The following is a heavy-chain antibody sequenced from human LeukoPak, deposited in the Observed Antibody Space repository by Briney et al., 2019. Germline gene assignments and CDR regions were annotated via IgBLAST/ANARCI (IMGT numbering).Heavy chain of an antibody. D-gene: IGHD5-18*01. CDR2: IRSKTYGGTT. CDR1: GFTFCDHA. CDR3: TRGPIQLWLYHGMDV. Sequence: HAGGSLRLSCTVSGFTFCDHAMSWVRQAPGKGLEWVGFIRSKTYGGTTEYAASVKGRFIISRDDSTSIAYLQMNSLKTEDTAVYYCTRGPIQLWLYHGMDVWGQGTTVTVSS. J-gene: IGHJ6*02. V-gene: IGHV3-49*04.